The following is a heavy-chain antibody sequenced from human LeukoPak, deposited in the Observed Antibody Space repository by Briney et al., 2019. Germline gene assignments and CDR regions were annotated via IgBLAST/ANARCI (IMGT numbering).Heavy chain of an antibody. CDR2: IIPVFGTA. CDR1: GGTFSSYA. D-gene: IGHD2-15*01. V-gene: IGHV1-69*05. J-gene: IGHJ5*02. Sequence: SVKVSCKASGGTFSSYAISWVRQAPGQGLEWMGRIIPVFGTANYAQKFQDRVRITKDESTSTAYMELSSLRSEDTAVYYCARGAIYCSGGSCYLEGNWFDPWGQGTLVTVSS. CDR3: ARGAIYCSGGSCYLEGNWFDP.